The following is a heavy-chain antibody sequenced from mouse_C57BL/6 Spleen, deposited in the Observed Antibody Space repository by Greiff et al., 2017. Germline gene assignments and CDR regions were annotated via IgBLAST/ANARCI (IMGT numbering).Heavy chain of an antibody. J-gene: IGHJ2*01. V-gene: IGHV1-42*01. CDR1: GYSFTGYY. Sequence: VQLQQSGPELVKPGASVKISCKASGYSFTGYYMNWVKQSPEKSLEWIGEINPSTGGTTYNQKFKAKATLTVDKSSSTAYMQLKSLTSEDSAVYYCARGTTVPLDYWGQGTTLTFSS. CDR3: ARGTTVPLDY. D-gene: IGHD1-1*01. CDR2: INPSTGGT.